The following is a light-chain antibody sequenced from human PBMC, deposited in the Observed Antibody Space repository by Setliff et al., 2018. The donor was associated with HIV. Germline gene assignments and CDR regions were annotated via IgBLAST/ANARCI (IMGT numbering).Light chain of an antibody. CDR3: SSYAATNTLP. J-gene: IGLJ1*01. V-gene: IGLV2-14*01. CDR2: EVR. Sequence: QSVLTQPASVSGSPGQSITISCTGTSSDVGGYSYVSWYQQHPGKAPKLIIYEVRNRPSGVSSRFSGSKSGNTASLTIFGLQAEDEADYYCSSYAATNTLPFGTGTKVTVL. CDR1: SSDVGGYSY.